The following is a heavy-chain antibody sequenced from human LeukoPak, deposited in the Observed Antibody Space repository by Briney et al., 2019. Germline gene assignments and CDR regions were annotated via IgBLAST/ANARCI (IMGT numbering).Heavy chain of an antibody. CDR1: GYTFSNYW. CDR3: ARDQGILFFDS. Sequence: GSLRLSCSASGYTFSNYWMSWVRQAPGKGLEYVANIKQDGSETYYVDSVKGRFTISRDNAKNSLYLQMNSLRVEDTAVYYCARDQGILFFDSWGQGTLVTVSS. D-gene: IGHD2-21*01. CDR2: IKQDGSET. J-gene: IGHJ4*02. V-gene: IGHV3-7*01.